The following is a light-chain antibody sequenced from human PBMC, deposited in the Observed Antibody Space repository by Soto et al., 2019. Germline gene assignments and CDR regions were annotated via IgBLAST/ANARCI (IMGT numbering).Light chain of an antibody. V-gene: IGKV3-20*01. CDR2: GGS. Sequence: EIVLTQSPGTLSLSPGERATLSCRASQRVSSSFLAWYQQKPGQAPRLLIFGGSSRATGIPDRFSGSGSGADFTLTISRLEPEDLAVYYCQQYGSSPPWTFGQGTKVDIK. CDR1: QRVSSSF. J-gene: IGKJ1*01. CDR3: QQYGSSPPWT.